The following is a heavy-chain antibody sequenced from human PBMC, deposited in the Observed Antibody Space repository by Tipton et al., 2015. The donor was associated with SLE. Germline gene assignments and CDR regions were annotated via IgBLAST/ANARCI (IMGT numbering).Heavy chain of an antibody. CDR2: IWSDGSNE. CDR3: AKDTLETYYFDS. J-gene: IGHJ4*02. D-gene: IGHD1-1*01. CDR1: GFTFSSYG. Sequence: SLRLSCAASGFTFSSYGMHWVRQAPGKGLEWVAVIWSDGSNEYFADSVKGRFTIPRDNSNNILYLQMNSLRAEDTAVYYCAKDTLETYYFDSWGQGTLVTVSS. V-gene: IGHV3-33*06.